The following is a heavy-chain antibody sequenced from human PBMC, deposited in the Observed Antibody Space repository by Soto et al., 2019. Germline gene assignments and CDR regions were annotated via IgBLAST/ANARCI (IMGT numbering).Heavy chain of an antibody. V-gene: IGHV3-74*01. CDR1: GFTFSSYW. CDR3: ARDRVGYCSSVSCYAKDY. CDR2: INTDGSST. Sequence: EVQLVESGGGLVQPGGSLRLSCAASGFTFSSYWMYWVRQAPGKGLVWVSRINTDGSSTNYADSVKGRFTISRDNAKNRLYLQMNSRRAEDTAVYYCARDRVGYCSSVSCYAKDYWGQGTLVTVSS. D-gene: IGHD2-2*01. J-gene: IGHJ4*02.